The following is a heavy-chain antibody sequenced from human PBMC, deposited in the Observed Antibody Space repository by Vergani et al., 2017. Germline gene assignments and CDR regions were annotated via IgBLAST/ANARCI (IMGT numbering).Heavy chain of an antibody. CDR1: GFTFSTYA. V-gene: IGHV3-7*01. CDR2: IKQDGSGE. Sequence: VQLLESGGGLVQPGGSLRHSCAASGFTFSTYAMTWVRQAPGKGLEWVANIKQDGSGEYYVDSVKGRFTVSRDNAKNLLYLQMNSLRAEDTAVYYCASERYDYWGQGTLVTVSS. CDR3: ASERYDY. J-gene: IGHJ4*02.